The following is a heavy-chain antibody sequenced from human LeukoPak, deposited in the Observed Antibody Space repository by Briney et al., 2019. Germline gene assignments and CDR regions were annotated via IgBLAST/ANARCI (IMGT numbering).Heavy chain of an antibody. CDR2: INPNSGGT. J-gene: IGHJ6*03. CDR1: GYTFTGYY. Sequence: ASVKVSRKASGYTFTGYYMHWVRQAPGQGLEWMGWINPNSGGTNYAQKFQGRVTMTRDTSISTAYMELSRLRSDDTAVYYCAREEDYYYYMDVWGKGTTVTVSS. V-gene: IGHV1-2*02. CDR3: AREEDYYYYMDV.